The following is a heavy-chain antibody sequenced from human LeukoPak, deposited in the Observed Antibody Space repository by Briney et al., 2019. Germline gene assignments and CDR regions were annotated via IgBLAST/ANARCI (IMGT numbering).Heavy chain of an antibody. CDR2: ISSSSSYI. J-gene: IGHJ4*02. D-gene: IGHD2-21*01. Sequence: GGSLRLSCAASGFTFSSYSMNWVRQAPGKGLEWVSSISSSSSYIYYADSVKGRFTISRDNAKNSLYLEMNTLRAEDTAVYYCARGLQFCGGDCYLDYWGQGTLVTVSS. V-gene: IGHV3-21*01. CDR3: ARGLQFCGGDCYLDY. CDR1: GFTFSSYS.